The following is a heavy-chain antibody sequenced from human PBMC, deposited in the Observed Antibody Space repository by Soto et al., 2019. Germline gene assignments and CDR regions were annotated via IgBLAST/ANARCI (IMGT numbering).Heavy chain of an antibody. CDR2: ISGNGYDP. CDR3: VKHLQYDSGWPLDY. D-gene: IGHD6-19*01. Sequence: RLSCAPSGFTCSRYAMSWVRHSPGKGLEWVSVISGNGYDPYYADSVRGRFTISSDISKNTLFLQMNNLRVEDTAVYYCVKHLQYDSGWPLDYWAREPWSPSPQ. CDR1: GFTCSRYA. V-gene: IGHV3-23*01. J-gene: IGHJ4*02.